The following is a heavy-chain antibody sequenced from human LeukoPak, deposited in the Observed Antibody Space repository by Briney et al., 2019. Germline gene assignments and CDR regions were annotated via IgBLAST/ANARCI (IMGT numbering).Heavy chain of an antibody. CDR2: IYTSGST. V-gene: IGHV4-39*07. CDR3: ARGPYYCSGASCLNWFDP. CDR1: GGSISSSSYY. D-gene: IGHD2-15*01. J-gene: IGHJ5*02. Sequence: KPSETLSLTCTVSGGSISSSSYYWGWIRQPPGKGLEWIGRIYTSGSTDYNPSLKSRVTISVDTSKNQFSLKLNSVTAADTAVYFCARGPYYCSGASCLNWFDPWGQGTLVTVSS.